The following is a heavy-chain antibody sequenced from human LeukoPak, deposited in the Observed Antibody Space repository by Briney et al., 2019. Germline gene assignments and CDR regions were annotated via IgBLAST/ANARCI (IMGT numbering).Heavy chain of an antibody. D-gene: IGHD5-24*01. CDR2: IYYSGST. Sequence: SETLSLTCTVSGGSISSYYWSWIRQPPGKGLEWIGYIYYSGSTNYNPSLKSRVTISVDTPKNQFSLKLSSVTAADTAVYYCARDSRDGYNQFDYWGQGTLVTVSS. CDR1: GGSISSYY. J-gene: IGHJ4*02. V-gene: IGHV4-59*01. CDR3: ARDSRDGYNQFDY.